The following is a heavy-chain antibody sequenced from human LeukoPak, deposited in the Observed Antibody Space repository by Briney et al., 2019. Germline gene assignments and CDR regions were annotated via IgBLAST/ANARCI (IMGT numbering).Heavy chain of an antibody. CDR2: MNPNSGNT. D-gene: IGHD5-18*01. J-gene: IGHJ6*03. CDR3: ARGSGYSYEYYYYYYYMDV. Sequence: ASVKVSCKASGYTFTSYDINWVRQATGQGLEWMGWMNPNSGNTGYAQKFQGRVTMTRNTSISTAYMELSSLRSEDTAVYYCARGSGYSYEYYYYYYYMDVWGKGTTVTISS. V-gene: IGHV1-8*01. CDR1: GYTFTSYD.